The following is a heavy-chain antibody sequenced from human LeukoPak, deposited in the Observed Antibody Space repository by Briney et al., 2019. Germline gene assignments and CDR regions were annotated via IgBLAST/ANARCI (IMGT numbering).Heavy chain of an antibody. V-gene: IGHV4-34*01. Sequence: SETLSLTCAVYGGSFSGYYWSWIRQPPGKGLEWIGEINHSGSTNYNPSLTSRVTISVDMYKNQFSLRLKAGTGVDTAVYYCARGALLWFGPKIEYYFDSWAQGTPLTVSS. J-gene: IGHJ4*02. CDR3: ARGALLWFGPKIEYYFDS. CDR2: INHSGST. D-gene: IGHD3-10*01. CDR1: GGSFSGYY.